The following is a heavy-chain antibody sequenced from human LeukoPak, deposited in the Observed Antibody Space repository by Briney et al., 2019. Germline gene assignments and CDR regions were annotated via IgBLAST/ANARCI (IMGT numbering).Heavy chain of an antibody. CDR2: IYYSGST. V-gene: IGHV4-59*11. CDR1: GGSISSHY. CDR3: AASAHYYYYYMDV. J-gene: IGHJ6*03. Sequence: SETLSLTCTVSGGSISSHYWSWIRQPPGKGLEWIGYIYYSGSTNYNPSLKSRVTISVDTSKNQFSLKLSSVTAADTAVYYCAASAHYYYYYMDVWGKGTTVTVSS. D-gene: IGHD6-25*01.